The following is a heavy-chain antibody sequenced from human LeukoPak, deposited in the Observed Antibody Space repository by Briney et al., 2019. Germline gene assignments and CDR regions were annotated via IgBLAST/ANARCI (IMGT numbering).Heavy chain of an antibody. V-gene: IGHV1-2*02. CDR3: ARDGLAYCGGDCFSS. CDR2: INPNSGGT. Sequence: EASVKVSCKASGYTFTGYYMYWVRQAPGQGLEWMGWINPNSGGTNYAQKFQGRVTMTRDTSISTAYMELSRLRSDDTAVYYCARDGLAYCGGDCFSSWGQGTLVTGSS. CDR1: GYTFTGYY. D-gene: IGHD2-21*01. J-gene: IGHJ4*02.